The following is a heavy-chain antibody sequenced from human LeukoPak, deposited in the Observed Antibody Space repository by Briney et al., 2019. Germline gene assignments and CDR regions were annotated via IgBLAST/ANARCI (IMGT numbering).Heavy chain of an antibody. CDR1: GYTFTGYY. Sequence: ASVTVSCKASGYTFTGYYMHWVRQAPGQGLEWMGWINPNSGGTNYAQKFQGRVTMTRDTSISTAYMELSRLRSDDTAVYYCARDQSPKASAAGRYWGQGTLVTVSS. V-gene: IGHV1-2*02. CDR2: INPNSGGT. J-gene: IGHJ4*02. CDR3: ARDQSPKASAAGRY. D-gene: IGHD6-13*01.